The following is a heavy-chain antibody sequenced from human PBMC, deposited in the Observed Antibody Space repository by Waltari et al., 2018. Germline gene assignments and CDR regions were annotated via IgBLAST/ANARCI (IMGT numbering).Heavy chain of an antibody. CDR1: GFTFSSYE. D-gene: IGHD4-17*01. CDR3: ARHDTVTTLIFFDY. V-gene: IGHV3-48*03. Sequence: EVQLVESGGGLVQPGGSLRLSCAASGFTFSSYEMNWARQAPGKGLEWVSYISSSGSTIYYADSVKGRFTISRDNAKNSLYLQMNSLRAEDTAVYYCARHDTVTTLIFFDYWGQGTLVTVSS. J-gene: IGHJ4*02. CDR2: ISSSGSTI.